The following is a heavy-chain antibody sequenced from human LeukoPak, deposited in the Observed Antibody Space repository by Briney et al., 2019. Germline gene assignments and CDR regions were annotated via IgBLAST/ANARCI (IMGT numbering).Heavy chain of an antibody. Sequence: GGSLRLSCTASGFTFGDYAMSWVRQAPGKGLEWVSYISSSGSMLHYADSVEGRFTISRDNAKNSLCLQMSSLRVEDTAVYYCTRRPYSSSWYYFDYWGQGTLVTVSS. CDR2: ISSSGSML. V-gene: IGHV3-11*04. D-gene: IGHD6-13*01. CDR1: GFTFGDYA. J-gene: IGHJ4*02. CDR3: TRRPYSSSWYYFDY.